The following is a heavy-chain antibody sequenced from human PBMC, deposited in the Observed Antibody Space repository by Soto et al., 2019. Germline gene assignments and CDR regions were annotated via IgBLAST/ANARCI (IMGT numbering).Heavy chain of an antibody. Sequence: LRLSCAASGFTFSSYGMHWVRQAPGKGLEWVAVISYDGSNKYYADSVKGRFTISRDNSKNTLYLQMNSLRAEDTAVYYCAKSSYYYDSSGYYTFDYWGQGTLVTVSS. CDR2: ISYDGSNK. D-gene: IGHD3-22*01. J-gene: IGHJ4*02. CDR3: AKSSYYYDSSGYYTFDY. V-gene: IGHV3-30*18. CDR1: GFTFSSYG.